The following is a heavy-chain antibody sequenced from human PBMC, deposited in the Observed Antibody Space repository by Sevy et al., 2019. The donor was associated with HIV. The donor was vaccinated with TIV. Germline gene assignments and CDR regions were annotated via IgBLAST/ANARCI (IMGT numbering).Heavy chain of an antibody. CDR2: INPSGGST. V-gene: IGHV1-46*01. CDR3: ARDTFRSNIVVVPAAMGFDY. Sequence: ASVKVSCKASGYTFTSYYMHWVRQAPGQGLEWMGIINPSGGSTSYAQTFQGRVTMTRDTSTSTVYMELSSLRSEDTAVYYCARDTFRSNIVVVPAAMGFDYWGQGTLVTVSS. D-gene: IGHD2-2*01. J-gene: IGHJ4*02. CDR1: GYTFTSYY.